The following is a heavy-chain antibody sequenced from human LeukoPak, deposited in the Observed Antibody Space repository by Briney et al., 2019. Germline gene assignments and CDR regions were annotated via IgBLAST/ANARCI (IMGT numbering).Heavy chain of an antibody. CDR2: ISVSGSYT. Sequence: GGSLRLSCAASGFTFSDYYMSWIRQAPGKGLEWISYISVSGSYTNYADSVKGRLTISRDNAKTSLYLQMISLRAVDTAVYYCARCGTPNNYYGYGVDVWGQGTTVIVSS. D-gene: IGHD1-26*01. J-gene: IGHJ6*02. CDR1: GFTFSDYY. V-gene: IGHV3-11*03. CDR3: ARCGTPNNYYGYGVDV.